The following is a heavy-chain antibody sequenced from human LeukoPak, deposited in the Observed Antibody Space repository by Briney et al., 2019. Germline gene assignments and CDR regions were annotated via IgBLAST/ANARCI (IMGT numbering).Heavy chain of an antibody. CDR2: ISWNSGSI. D-gene: IGHD6-19*01. CDR3: AKGAVAGYYYYHYMDV. V-gene: IGHV3-9*01. Sequence: GGSLRLSCAASGFTFDDYAMHWVRQAPGKGLEWVSGISWNSGSIGYADSVKGRFTISRDNAKNSLYLQMNSLRAEDTALYYCAKGAVAGYYYYHYMDVWGKGTTVTVSS. CDR1: GFTFDDYA. J-gene: IGHJ6*03.